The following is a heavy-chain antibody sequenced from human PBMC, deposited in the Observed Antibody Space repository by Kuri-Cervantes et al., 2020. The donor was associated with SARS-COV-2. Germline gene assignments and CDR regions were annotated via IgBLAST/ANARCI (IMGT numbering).Heavy chain of an antibody. CDR1: GGTFSSYA. Sequence: SVKVSCKASGGTFSSYAISWVRQAPGQGLEWMGRIIPIFGIANYAQKFQGRVTITADKSTSTAYMELSSLRSGDTAVYYCARDGAYNYYDSNYYGMDVWGQGTTVTVSS. V-gene: IGHV1-69*04. J-gene: IGHJ6*02. CDR3: ARDGAYNYYDSNYYGMDV. D-gene: IGHD3-22*01. CDR2: IIPIFGIA.